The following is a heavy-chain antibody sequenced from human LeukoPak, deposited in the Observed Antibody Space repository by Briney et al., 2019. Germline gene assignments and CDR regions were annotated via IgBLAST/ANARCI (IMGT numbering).Heavy chain of an antibody. CDR1: GFTFSSYA. CDR2: ISYDGSNK. D-gene: IGHD1-26*01. J-gene: IGHJ4*02. Sequence: GGSLRLSCAASGFTFSSYAMHWVRQAPGKGLEWVAVISYDGSNKYYADSVKGRFTISRDNPKNTLYLQMNSLRAEDTAVYYCARDHVRNLAGIVGATTRFDYWGQGTLVTVSS. CDR3: ARDHVRNLAGIVGATTRFDY. V-gene: IGHV3-30-3*01.